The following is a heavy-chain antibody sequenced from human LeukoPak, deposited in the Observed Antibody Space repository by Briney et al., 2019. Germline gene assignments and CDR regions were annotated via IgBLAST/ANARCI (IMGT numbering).Heavy chain of an antibody. J-gene: IGHJ4*02. Sequence: ASVKVSCKASGYTFTSYDINWVRQATGQGLEWMGWMNPNSGNTGYAQKLQGRVTMTTDTSTSTAYMELRSLRSDDTAVYYCARGHSSGWYYWGQGTLVTVSS. V-gene: IGHV1-8*01. CDR3: ARGHSSGWYY. D-gene: IGHD6-19*01. CDR1: GYTFTSYD. CDR2: MNPNSGNT.